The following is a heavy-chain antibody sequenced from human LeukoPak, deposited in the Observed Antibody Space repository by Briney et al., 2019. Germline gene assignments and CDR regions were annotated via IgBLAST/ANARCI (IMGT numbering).Heavy chain of an antibody. CDR3: ARDAPRIAAAVSGRYAFDI. V-gene: IGHV3-13*01. D-gene: IGHD6-13*01. J-gene: IGHJ3*02. CDR1: GFTFSSYD. CDR2: IGTAGDT. Sequence: GGSLRLSCAASGFTFSSYDMHWVRQATGKGLEWVSAIGTAGDTYYPGSVKGRFTISRENAKNSLYLQMNSLRAGDTAVYYCARDAPRIAAAVSGRYAFDIWGQGTMVTVSS.